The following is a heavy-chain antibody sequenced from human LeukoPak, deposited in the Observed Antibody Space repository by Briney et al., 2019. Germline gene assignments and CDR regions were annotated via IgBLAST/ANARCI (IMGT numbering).Heavy chain of an antibody. D-gene: IGHD3-10*01. CDR3: ARGYGLGSYHYYYGMGV. V-gene: IGHV4-59*01. Sequence: PSETLSLTCFLSGGSISSYYWSWIRQPPGKGLEWIGYIYYSGSTNFNPSLKSRVTISVDTSKNQFSLKLSSVTAADTAVYYCARGYGLGSYHYYYGMGVWGQGTTVTVSS. J-gene: IGHJ6*02. CDR1: GGSISSYY. CDR2: IYYSGST.